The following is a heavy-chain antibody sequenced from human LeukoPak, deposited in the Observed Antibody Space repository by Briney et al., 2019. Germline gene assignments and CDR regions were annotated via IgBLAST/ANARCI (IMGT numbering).Heavy chain of an antibody. Sequence: PGGSLRLSCAASGFTVSSNYMSWVRQAPGKGLEWVSVIYSGGSTYYADSVKGRFTISRDNSKNTLYLQMNSLRAEDTAVYYCARSPNSGSYLIFSDAFDIGGQGTMVTVSS. D-gene: IGHD1-26*01. CDR1: GFTVSSNY. V-gene: IGHV3-66*02. CDR2: IYSGGST. J-gene: IGHJ3*02. CDR3: ARSPNSGSYLIFSDAFDI.